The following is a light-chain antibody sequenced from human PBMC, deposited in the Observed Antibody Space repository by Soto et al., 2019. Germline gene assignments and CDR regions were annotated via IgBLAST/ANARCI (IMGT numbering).Light chain of an antibody. J-gene: IGKJ1*01. CDR1: QSVISNY. CDR2: GAS. V-gene: IGKV3-20*01. Sequence: EIVLRQSPDTLSLSPGERAILSCRVSQSVISNYLAWYQLTPGQAPRLLIYGASSRATGIPDRFSGSGSGTDFSLTITRLEPVDFAVYYCQQYANTPLTFGQGTKVEIK. CDR3: QQYANTPLT.